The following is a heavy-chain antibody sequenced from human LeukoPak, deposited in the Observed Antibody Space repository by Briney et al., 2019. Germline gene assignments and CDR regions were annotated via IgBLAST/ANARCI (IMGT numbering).Heavy chain of an antibody. Sequence: PSETLSLTSAVYGGSFSGYYWSWIRQPPGKGLEWIGEINHSGSTNYNPSLKSRVTISVDASKNQFSLKLSSVTAADTAVYYCARGRIAVAGIIDYWGQGTLVTVSS. J-gene: IGHJ4*02. V-gene: IGHV4-34*01. CDR3: ARGRIAVAGIIDY. CDR1: GGSFSGYY. D-gene: IGHD6-19*01. CDR2: INHSGST.